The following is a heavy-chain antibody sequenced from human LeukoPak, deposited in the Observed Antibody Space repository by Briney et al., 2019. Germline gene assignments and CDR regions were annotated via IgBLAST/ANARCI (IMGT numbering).Heavy chain of an antibody. CDR1: GFTFSNYA. CDR2: ISYDGSSK. D-gene: IGHD3-3*01. V-gene: IGHV3-30-3*01. CDR3: ARERTGYYIVY. Sequence: GGSLRLSGAASGFTFSNYAMHWVRQAPGKGPEWVALISYDGSSKYYADSVKGRFTISRDSSENTLYLQMNSLRADDTAVYYCARERTGYYIVYWGQGTLVTVSS. J-gene: IGHJ4*02.